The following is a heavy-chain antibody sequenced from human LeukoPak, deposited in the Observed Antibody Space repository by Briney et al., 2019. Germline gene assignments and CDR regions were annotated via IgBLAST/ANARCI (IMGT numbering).Heavy chain of an antibody. Sequence: LGESLKISCKGSGYSFTSYWIGWVRQMPGKGLEWMGIIYPGDSDTRYSPSFQGQVTISADKSISTAYLQWSSLKASDTAMYYCARHGRITMVRGVILWFDPWGQGTLVTVSS. D-gene: IGHD3-10*01. CDR2: IYPGDSDT. CDR1: GYSFTSYW. CDR3: ARHGRITMVRGVILWFDP. V-gene: IGHV5-51*01. J-gene: IGHJ5*02.